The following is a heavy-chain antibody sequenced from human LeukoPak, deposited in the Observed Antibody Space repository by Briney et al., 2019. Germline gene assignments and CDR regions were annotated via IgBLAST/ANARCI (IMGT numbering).Heavy chain of an antibody. CDR1: GFTLSSYA. CDR3: TRDRGAYNLYDY. Sequence: GGSLRLSCSGSGFTLSSYAMHWIRQAPGKGLEWVGFIRSKAYGETADYAASVKGRFTISRDDSKAIAYLQMNSLKTEDTAVYHCTRDRGAYNLYDYWGQGTLVTVSS. CDR2: IRSKAYGETA. D-gene: IGHD1-1*01. J-gene: IGHJ4*02. V-gene: IGHV3-49*03.